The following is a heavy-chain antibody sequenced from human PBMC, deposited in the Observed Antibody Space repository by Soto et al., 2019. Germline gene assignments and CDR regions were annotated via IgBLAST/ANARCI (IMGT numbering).Heavy chain of an antibody. D-gene: IGHD3-22*01. CDR2: IIPIFGTA. CDR3: ARDKDYYDSSGYYYLDRDWGAVAI. J-gene: IGHJ3*02. CDR1: GGTFSSYA. V-gene: IGHV1-69*13. Sequence: SVKVSCTASGGTFSSYAISWVRQAPGQGLEWMGGIIPIFGTANYAQKFQGRVTITADESTSTAYMELSSLRSEDTAVYYCARDKDYYDSSGYYYLDRDWGAVAIWVQATMVTVSS.